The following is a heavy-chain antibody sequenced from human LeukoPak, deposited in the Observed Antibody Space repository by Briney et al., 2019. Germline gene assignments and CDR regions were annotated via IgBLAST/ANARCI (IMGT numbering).Heavy chain of an antibody. CDR3: ARGTTTVTTMGWFDP. D-gene: IGHD4-17*01. CDR1: GGSISSGGYY. CDR2: IYYSGST. Sequence: PSETLSLTCTVSGGSISSGGYYWSWIRQHPGKGLEWIGYIYYSGSTYYNPPLKSRVTISVDTSKNQFSLKLSSVTAADTAVYYCARGTTTVTTMGWFDPWGQGTLVTVSS. J-gene: IGHJ5*02. V-gene: IGHV4-31*03.